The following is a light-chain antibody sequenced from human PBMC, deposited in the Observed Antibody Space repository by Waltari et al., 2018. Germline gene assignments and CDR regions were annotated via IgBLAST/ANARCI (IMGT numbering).Light chain of an antibody. CDR1: TGAVPTGHS. CDR3: FRSYSGARV. CDR2: DTS. V-gene: IGLV7-46*01. J-gene: IGLJ3*02. Sequence: QAVVTQEPSVTVSPGGTITLTCGCSTGAVPTGHSPYWFQQKPGQAPKILIYDTSARHSWPTARSSGSLVWDKAALTVSGEQPDDEADYYCFRSYSGARVFGGGTKLTVL.